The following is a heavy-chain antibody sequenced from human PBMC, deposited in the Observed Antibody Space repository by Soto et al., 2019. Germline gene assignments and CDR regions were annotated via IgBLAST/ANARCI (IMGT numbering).Heavy chain of an antibody. CDR1: GFTFSSYG. V-gene: IGHV3-33*01. Sequence: QVQLVESGGGVVQPGRSLRLSCAASGFTFSSYGMHWVRQAPGKGLEWVAVIWYDGSNKYYADSVKGRFTISRDNSKNTLYLQMNSLRAEDTAVYYCARDTPTRGMDVWGQGTTVTVSS. J-gene: IGHJ6*02. CDR2: IWYDGSNK. CDR3: ARDTPTRGMDV.